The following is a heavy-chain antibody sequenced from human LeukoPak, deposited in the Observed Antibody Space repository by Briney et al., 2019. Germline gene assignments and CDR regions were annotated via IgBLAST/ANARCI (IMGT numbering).Heavy chain of an antibody. CDR3: ARTYSSSDEFDY. V-gene: IGHV1-46*01. CDR1: GYTFTSYY. J-gene: IGHJ4*02. CDR2: INPSGGST. Sequence: ASVKVSCKASGYTFTSYYIHWVRQAPGQGLEWMGIINPSGGSTTYAQKFQGRVAMTRDTPTSRVYMEVSSLRSEDTAAYYCARTYSSSDEFDYWGQGTLVTVSS. D-gene: IGHD6-13*01.